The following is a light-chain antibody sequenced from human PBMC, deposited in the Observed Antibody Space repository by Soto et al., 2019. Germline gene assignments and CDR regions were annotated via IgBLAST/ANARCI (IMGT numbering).Light chain of an antibody. J-gene: IGLJ3*02. V-gene: IGLV1-36*01. CDR1: SSNIGKNA. CDR2: YDD. Sequence: SVLTQPPSVSEAPRQRVTISCSGNSSNIGKNAVNWYQHLPGKAPKLLIYYDDLLPSGVSDRFSGSKSGTSASLAISGLQSDDEGDYYCAAWDDSLNVVLFGGGTKLTVL. CDR3: AAWDDSLNVVL.